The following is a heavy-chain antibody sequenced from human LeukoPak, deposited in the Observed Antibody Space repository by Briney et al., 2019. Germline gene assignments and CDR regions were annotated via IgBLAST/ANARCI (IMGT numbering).Heavy chain of an antibody. J-gene: IGHJ5*02. Sequence: SGSLSHTRTVSGDSISRRRYFGGWVRQPPGEGLERVGNIQHSGGTYYNPSLKSRLTISVDTTKNQFFLQHTSVTAADTAVYYWAARFCPWRGCDFFPHHWGQGILVTVSS. CDR1: GDSISRRRYF. V-gene: IGHV4-39*01. CDR3: AARFCPWRGCDFFPHH. D-gene: IGHD5-12*01. CDR2: IQHSGGT.